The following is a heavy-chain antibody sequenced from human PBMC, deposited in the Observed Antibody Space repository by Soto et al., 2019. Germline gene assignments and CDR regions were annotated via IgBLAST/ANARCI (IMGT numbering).Heavy chain of an antibody. V-gene: IGHV3-23*01. J-gene: IGHJ4*02. CDR2: IGGRGGNT. Sequence: EVHLLESGGGLVQRGGSLRLSCVASGFTFNNYAMNWVRQAPGKGLGWVSNIGGRGGNTFYADSMRGRFTISRDNSKNTVYLQMNNLRVEDSATYDCATPSAYGDFAGSFDSWGQGTLVTVSP. CDR3: ATPSAYGDFAGSFDS. CDR1: GFTFNNYA. D-gene: IGHD4-17*01.